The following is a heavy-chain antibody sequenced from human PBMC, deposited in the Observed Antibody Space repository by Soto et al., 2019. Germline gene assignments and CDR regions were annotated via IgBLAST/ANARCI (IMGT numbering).Heavy chain of an antibody. Sequence: QVKLQELGPGLVKPSQTLTVTCTVSGDSVTSAYWSWIRQLPGKGLEWMGNIYHTGRTFYNPSLKSRLAISIDTSKPLFSLKLRSVTASDTAVYYCARTDAYNSSFFDSWGQGTVVTVSS. CDR2: IYHTGRT. J-gene: IGHJ4*02. V-gene: IGHV4-31*03. CDR3: ARTDAYNSSFFDS. D-gene: IGHD6-6*01. CDR1: GDSVTSAY.